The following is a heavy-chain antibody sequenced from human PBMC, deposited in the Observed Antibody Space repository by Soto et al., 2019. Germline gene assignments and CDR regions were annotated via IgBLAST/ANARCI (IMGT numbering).Heavy chain of an antibody. CDR3: AKVFYYYDSSGYYYFDY. V-gene: IGHV3-23*01. D-gene: IGHD3-22*01. CDR1: GFTFSSYA. Sequence: GGSLRLSCAAPGFTFSSYAVSWVRQAPGKGPEWISSISGSGSTIYYADSVKGRFTISRDNSKNTLYLQMSSLRAEDTAVYYCAKVFYYYDSSGYYYFDYWGQGTLVTVSS. CDR2: ISGSGSTI. J-gene: IGHJ4*02.